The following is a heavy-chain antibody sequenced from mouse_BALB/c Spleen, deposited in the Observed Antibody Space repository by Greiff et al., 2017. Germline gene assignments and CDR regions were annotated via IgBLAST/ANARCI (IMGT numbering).Heavy chain of an antibody. V-gene: IGHV3-6*02. CDR1: GYSITSGYY. J-gene: IGHJ2*01. CDR2: ISYDGSN. Sequence: ESGPGLVKPSQSLSLTCSVTGYSITSGYYWNWIRQFPGNKLEWMGYISYDGSNNYNPSLKNRISITRDTSKNQFFLKLNSVTTEDTATYYCAKIYDYDGGGYFDYWGQGTTLTVSS. D-gene: IGHD2-4*01. CDR3: AKIYDYDGGGYFDY.